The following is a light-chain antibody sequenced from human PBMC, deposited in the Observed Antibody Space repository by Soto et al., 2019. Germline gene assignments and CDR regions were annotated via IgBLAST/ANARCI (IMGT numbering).Light chain of an antibody. CDR1: QFLSSY. Sequence: ELVLTQSPATLSLAPGEIATLSCRSSQFLSSYVAWYQQKPGQPPRLLIYDTSNRATGIPARFSGSRSGTDFTLTISSLESEDFAVYYCQQRSNWPLITFGQGTRLEI. V-gene: IGKV3-11*01. J-gene: IGKJ5*01. CDR2: DTS. CDR3: QQRSNWPLIT.